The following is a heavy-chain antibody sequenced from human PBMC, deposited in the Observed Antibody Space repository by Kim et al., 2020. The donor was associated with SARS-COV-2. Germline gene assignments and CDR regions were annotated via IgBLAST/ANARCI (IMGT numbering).Heavy chain of an antibody. V-gene: IGHV3-74*01. CDR3: AKMRDDYGDYVTFDY. J-gene: IGHJ4*02. D-gene: IGHD4-17*01. Sequence: SVKGRFTISRDNAKNTLYRQMNRLRAEDTAVYYCAKMRDDYGDYVTFDYWGQGTLVTVSS.